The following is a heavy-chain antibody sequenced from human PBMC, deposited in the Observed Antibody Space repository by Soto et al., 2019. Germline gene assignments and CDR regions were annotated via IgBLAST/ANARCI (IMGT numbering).Heavy chain of an antibody. D-gene: IGHD2-21*02. CDR2: IVSSGAM. CDR1: GATVRSCRFY. J-gene: IGHJ4*02. Sequence: PSETLSLTCSVSGATVRSCRFYWGWIRQTPGKGLEWIGSIVSSGAMHPNPSLRSRIDISLDSSQNKLSLDLFSVTAADTSVYYCARQETASGSHYLSPFGHCGQGILVTVSS. CDR3: ARQETASGSHYLSPFGH. V-gene: IGHV4-39*01.